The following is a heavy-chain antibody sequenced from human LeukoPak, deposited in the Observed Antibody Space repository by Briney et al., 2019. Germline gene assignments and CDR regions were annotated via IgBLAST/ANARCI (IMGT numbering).Heavy chain of an antibody. D-gene: IGHD4-17*01. J-gene: IGHJ4*02. CDR2: ISSSSSYI. CDR3: ARDGYGDRWYFDY. CDR1: GFTFSSYS. V-gene: IGHV3-21*01. Sequence: PGGSLRLSCAASGFTFSSYSMNWVRQAPGKGLEWVSSISSSSSYIYYADSVKGRFTISRDNAKNSLYLQMNSLRAEDTAVYYCARDGYGDRWYFDYWGQGTLVSVSS.